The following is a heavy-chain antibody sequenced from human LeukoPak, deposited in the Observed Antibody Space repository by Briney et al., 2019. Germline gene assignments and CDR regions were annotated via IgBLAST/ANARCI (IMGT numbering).Heavy chain of an antibody. CDR3: AKDRYSSGWYSDFDY. V-gene: IGHV3-30*18. D-gene: IGHD6-19*01. CDR1: GFTYSNYA. Sequence: GRSLRLSCAASGFTYSNYAMHWVRQAPGKGLEWVAVISADGSNKYYGDPVKGRFTISRDNSKNTVYLQMNSLRAEDTAVYYCAKDRYSSGWYSDFDYWGQGTLVTVSS. CDR2: ISADGSNK. J-gene: IGHJ4*02.